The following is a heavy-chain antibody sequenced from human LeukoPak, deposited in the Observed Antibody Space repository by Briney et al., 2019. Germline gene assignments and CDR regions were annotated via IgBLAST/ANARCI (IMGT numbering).Heavy chain of an antibody. CDR1: GGSISSYY. D-gene: IGHD5-12*01. J-gene: IGHJ1*01. Sequence: SETLSLTCTVSGGSISSYYWSWIRQPPGKGLEWIGEINHSGSTNYNPSLKSRVTISVDTSKNQFSLKLSSVTAADTAVYYCARGLGGGYISGYFQHWGQGTLVTVSS. CDR3: ARGLGGGYISGYFQH. CDR2: INHSGST. V-gene: IGHV4-34*01.